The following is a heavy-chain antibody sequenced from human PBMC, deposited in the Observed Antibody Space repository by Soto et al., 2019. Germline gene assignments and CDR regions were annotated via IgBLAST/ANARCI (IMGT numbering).Heavy chain of an antibody. CDR3: ARASSGSYPEN. CDR1: GYTLTGYY. J-gene: IGHJ4*02. Sequence: GASVKVSCKASGYTLTGYYMHWVRQAPGQGLEWMGWINPNSGGTNYAQKFQGWVTMTRDTSISTAYMELSRLRSDDTAVYYCARASSGSYPENWAQGTLVTVSS. D-gene: IGHD1-26*01. V-gene: IGHV1-2*04. CDR2: INPNSGGT.